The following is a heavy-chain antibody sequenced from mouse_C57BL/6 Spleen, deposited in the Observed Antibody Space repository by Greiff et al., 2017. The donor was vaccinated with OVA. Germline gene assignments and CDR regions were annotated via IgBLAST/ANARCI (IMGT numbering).Heavy chain of an antibody. CDR2: ISGGGGNT. CDR3: ARQYGNYGKYYAMDY. Sequence: EVKLVESGGGLVKPGGSLKLSCAASGFTFSSYTMSWVRQTPEKRLEWVATISGGGGNTYYPDSVKGRFTISRDNAKNTLYLQMSSLRSEDTAWYYGARQYGNYGKYYAMDYWGQGTSVTVSS. D-gene: IGHD2-1*01. V-gene: IGHV5-9*01. CDR1: GFTFSSYT. J-gene: IGHJ4*01.